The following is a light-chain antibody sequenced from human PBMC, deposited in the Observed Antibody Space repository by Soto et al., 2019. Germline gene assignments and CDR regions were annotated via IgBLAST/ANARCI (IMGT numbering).Light chain of an antibody. J-gene: IGKJ1*01. CDR3: QQYNTFSWT. CDR2: DAS. V-gene: IGKV1-5*01. CDR1: QSISYW. Sequence: DIQMTQSPSTLSASVGDRVTITCRASQSISYWLAWYQQKPGKAPKLLIYDASSSQSGVPSRFSGSGSGTEFTLTISSLQPDDFATYYCQQYNTFSWTFGLGTKVEIK.